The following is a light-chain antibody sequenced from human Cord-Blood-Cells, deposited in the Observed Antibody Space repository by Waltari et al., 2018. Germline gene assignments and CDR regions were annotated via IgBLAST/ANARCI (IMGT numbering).Light chain of an antibody. CDR3: QVWDSSSDHYV. CDR1: NIGSKS. CDR2: YDS. V-gene: IGLV3-21*04. Sequence: SYVLTQPPSVSVAPGKTARITCGGNNIGSKSVHWYQQKPGKAHVLVIYYDSDRPSGIPERFSGSNSGNTATLTISRVEAGDEADYYCQVWDSSSDHYVFGTGTKVTVL. J-gene: IGLJ1*01.